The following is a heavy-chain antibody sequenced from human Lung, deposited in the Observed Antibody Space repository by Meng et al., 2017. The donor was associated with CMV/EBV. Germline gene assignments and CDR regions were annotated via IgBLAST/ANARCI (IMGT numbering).Heavy chain of an antibody. V-gene: IGHV3-7*01. J-gene: IGHJ6*02. CDR1: RFTFSNFW. CDR2: IKQNGSEK. D-gene: IGHD1-26*01. Sequence: ESXKISXAASRFTFSNFWMSWVRQAPGKGLEWVANIKQNGSEKYYVDSVKGRFTISRDNAKNSLYLQMNSLRAEDTAVYYCARGPKAHSGGYSPQVVGYYYGMADWGQGTXVTVAS. CDR3: ARGPKAHSGGYSPQVVGYYYGMAD.